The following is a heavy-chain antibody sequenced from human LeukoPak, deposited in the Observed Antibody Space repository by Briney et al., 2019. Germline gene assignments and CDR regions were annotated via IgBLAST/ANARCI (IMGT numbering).Heavy chain of an antibody. J-gene: IGHJ4*02. D-gene: IGHD1-26*01. CDR2: MNPNSGNT. Sequence: ASVKVSCKASKDTFTIYDVNWVRQATGLGLEWMGWMNPNSGNTGYAQKFQGRVTMTMNSSIGTAYMELTSLTSEDTAVYYCARSTMGARRRYDYWGQGTLVTVSS. CDR1: KDTFTIYD. CDR3: ARSTMGARRRYDY. V-gene: IGHV1-8*01.